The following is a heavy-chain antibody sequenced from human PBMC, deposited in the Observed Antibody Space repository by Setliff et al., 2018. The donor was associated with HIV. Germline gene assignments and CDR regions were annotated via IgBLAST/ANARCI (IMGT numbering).Heavy chain of an antibody. CDR1: GDSISSGSYF. V-gene: IGHV4-39*02. D-gene: IGHD5-12*01. CDR2: IYYTGFA. J-gene: IGHJ4*02. CDR3: TREGRGDPAMATIRIDY. Sequence: PSETLSLTCSVSGDSISSGSYFWGWIRQTPGKGLEWIGNIYYTGFAYYNPSLKSRVTISLDTSKTHFFLNLTSVTDADTAVYFCTREGRGDPAMATIRIDYWGQGKLVTVSS.